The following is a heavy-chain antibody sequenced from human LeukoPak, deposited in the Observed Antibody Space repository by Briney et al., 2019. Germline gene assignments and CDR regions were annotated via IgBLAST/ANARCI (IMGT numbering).Heavy chain of an antibody. V-gene: IGHV3-74*01. CDR3: ARGSSSSWYSPNY. CDR1: GFTFSSYW. Sequence: QPGGSLRLSCAASGFTFSSYWMHWVRQAPGKGLVWVSRINSDGSSTSYADSVKGRFTISRDNAKNSLYLQMNSLRAEDTAVYYCARGSSSSWYSPNYWGQGTLVTVSS. J-gene: IGHJ4*02. CDR2: INSDGSST. D-gene: IGHD6-13*01.